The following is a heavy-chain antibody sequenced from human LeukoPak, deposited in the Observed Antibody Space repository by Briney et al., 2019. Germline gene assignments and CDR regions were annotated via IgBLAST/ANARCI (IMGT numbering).Heavy chain of an antibody. D-gene: IGHD3-22*01. CDR3: ARDTYYYDSSGHFDY. J-gene: IGHJ4*02. CDR1: GFTFSSYA. CDR2: ISYDGSNK. V-gene: IGHV3-30-3*01. Sequence: PGRSLRLSCAASGFTFSSYAMHWVRQAPGKGLEWVAVISYDGSNKYYADSVKGRFTISRDNSKNTLYLQMNSLRAEDTAVYYCARDTYYYDSSGHFDYWGQGTLVTVSS.